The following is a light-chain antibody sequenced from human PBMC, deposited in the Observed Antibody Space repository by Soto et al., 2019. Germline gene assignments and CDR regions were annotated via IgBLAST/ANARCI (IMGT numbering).Light chain of an antibody. V-gene: IGKV1-39*01. Sequence: DIPMTQSPSSLSASVGDRVTITCRPSQSISNYLNWYQQKPGKAPQLLIYATSSLQSGVPSRFGGSGSGTDFTLTISSLQPEDFATYYCQQSDSTPWTFGQGTKLEIK. CDR2: ATS. CDR3: QQSDSTPWT. CDR1: QSISNY. J-gene: IGKJ2*02.